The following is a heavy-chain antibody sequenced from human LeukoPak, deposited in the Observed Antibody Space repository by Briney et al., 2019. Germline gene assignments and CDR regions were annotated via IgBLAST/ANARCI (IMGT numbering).Heavy chain of an antibody. Sequence: SETLSLTCAVSGVSITSDTYYWSWIRQPPGKGLEWIGYILHSGSTYHNPSLKSRVTILVYTSKTQFSLKLSSVTAADTAVYFCARTRDFWSAYFDYWGQGILVTVSS. CDR2: ILHSGST. D-gene: IGHD3-3*01. J-gene: IGHJ4*02. V-gene: IGHV4-30-2*01. CDR3: ARTRDFWSAYFDY. CDR1: GVSITSDTYY.